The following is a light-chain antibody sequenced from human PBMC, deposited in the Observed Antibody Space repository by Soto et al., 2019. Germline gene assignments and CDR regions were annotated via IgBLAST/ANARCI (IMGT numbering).Light chain of an antibody. Sequence: QSVLTQPASVSGSPGQSTTISCTGTSSDVGGYDYVGWYQQHPGKAPKLMIYNVYNRPSGVSFRFSGSKSGNTASLTISGLQTEDEADYYCTSYTNRYTYVFGTGTKVTVL. CDR2: NVY. CDR3: TSYTNRYTYV. J-gene: IGLJ1*01. CDR1: SSDVGGYDY. V-gene: IGLV2-14*01.